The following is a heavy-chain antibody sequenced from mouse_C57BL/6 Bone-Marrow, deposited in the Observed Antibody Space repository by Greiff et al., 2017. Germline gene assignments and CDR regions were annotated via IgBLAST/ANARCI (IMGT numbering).Heavy chain of an antibody. V-gene: IGHV1-26*01. CDR1: GYTFTDYY. J-gene: IGHJ3*01. CDR3: ARRPPDYGSFAY. D-gene: IGHD1-1*01. Sequence: EVQLQQSGPELVKPGASVKISCKASGYTFTDYYMNWVKQSHGKSLEWIGDINPNNGGTSYNQKFKGKATLTVDKSSSTAYMELRSLTSEDSAVYYCARRPPDYGSFAYWGQGTLVTVSA. CDR2: INPNNGGT.